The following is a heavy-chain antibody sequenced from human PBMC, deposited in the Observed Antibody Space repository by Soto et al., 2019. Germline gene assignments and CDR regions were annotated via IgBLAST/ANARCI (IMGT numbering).Heavy chain of an antibody. V-gene: IGHV4-39*01. CDR2: IYYSGST. Sequence: TSETLSLTCTVSGGTISSSSYYWGWIRHPPGKGLEWIGSIYYSGSTYYNPSLKSRVTISVDTSKNQFSLKLSSVTAADTAVYYCATEGYSSSPFDYWGQGTLVTVSS. D-gene: IGHD6-6*01. CDR3: ATEGYSSSPFDY. CDR1: GGTISSSSYY. J-gene: IGHJ4*02.